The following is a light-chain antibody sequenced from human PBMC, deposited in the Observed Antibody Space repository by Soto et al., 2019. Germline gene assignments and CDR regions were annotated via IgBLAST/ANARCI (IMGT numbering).Light chain of an antibody. CDR1: QPLNNN. CDR3: QQYEKWPPSIT. CDR2: GAS. Sequence: EIVMTQSPATLSVSPGDRATLSCRAGQPLNNNVAWYQHKPGQAPRLLIYGASTRATGISARFSGSGSGTEFTLTISSLQSEDFAVYYCQQYEKWPPSITFGQGTHWRLN. J-gene: IGKJ5*01. V-gene: IGKV3-15*01.